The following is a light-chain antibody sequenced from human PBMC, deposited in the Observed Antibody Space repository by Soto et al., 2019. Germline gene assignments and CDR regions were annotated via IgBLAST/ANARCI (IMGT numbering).Light chain of an antibody. Sequence: QSALTQPASVSGSPGQSITISCTGTSSDIGTYNLVSWYQQHPGKAPKLMIYEVNKRPSGVSDRFSGSKSGNTASLTTSGLQAEDEADYYCCSYAGSSTLYVFGTGT. J-gene: IGLJ1*01. CDR1: SSDIGTYNL. CDR3: CSYAGSSTLYV. CDR2: EVN. V-gene: IGLV2-23*02.